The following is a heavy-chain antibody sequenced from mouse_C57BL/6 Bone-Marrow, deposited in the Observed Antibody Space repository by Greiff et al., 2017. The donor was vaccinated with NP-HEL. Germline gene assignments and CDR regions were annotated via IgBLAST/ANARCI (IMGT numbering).Heavy chain of an antibody. CDR1: GYTFTSYW. V-gene: IGHV1-50*01. CDR2: IDPSDSYN. Sequence: QVQLQQPGAELVKPGASVKLSCKASGYTFTSYWMQWVKQRPGQGLEWIGEIDPSDSYNNYNQKFKGKATLTVDTSSSTAYMQLSSLTSEDSAVYYCARKNYYAMDYWGQGTSVTVSS. J-gene: IGHJ4*01. CDR3: ARKNYYAMDY.